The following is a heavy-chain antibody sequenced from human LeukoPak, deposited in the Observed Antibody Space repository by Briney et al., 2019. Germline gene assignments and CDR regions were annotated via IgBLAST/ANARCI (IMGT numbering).Heavy chain of an antibody. Sequence: GGSLRLSCAASGFTFSSYAMHWVRQAPGKGLEYVSAISSNGGSTYYANSVKGRFTISRDNSKNTLYLQMGSLRAEDMAVYYCARDYRSSSGRTFDYWGQGILVTVSS. D-gene: IGHD3-22*01. J-gene: IGHJ4*02. CDR3: ARDYRSSSGRTFDY. CDR1: GFTFSSYA. V-gene: IGHV3-64*01. CDR2: ISSNGGST.